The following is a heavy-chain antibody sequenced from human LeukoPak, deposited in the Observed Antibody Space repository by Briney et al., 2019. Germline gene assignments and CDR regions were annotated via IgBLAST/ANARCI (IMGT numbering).Heavy chain of an antibody. CDR2: IKQDGSKK. CDR3: ATPLDYYDSSGYHQGGD. V-gene: IGHV3-7*03. Sequence: GGSLRLSCAASGFTFSRYWMTWVRQAPGKGLEWVANIKQDGSKKNYVDSVKGRFTISRDNAKNSLYLQMNSLRAEDTAVCYCATPLDYYDSSGYHQGGDWGQGTLVTVSS. CDR1: GFTFSRYW. D-gene: IGHD3-22*01. J-gene: IGHJ4*02.